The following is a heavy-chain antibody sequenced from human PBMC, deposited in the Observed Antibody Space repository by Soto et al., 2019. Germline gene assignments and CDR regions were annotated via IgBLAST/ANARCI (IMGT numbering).Heavy chain of an antibody. J-gene: IGHJ6*02. CDR3: ARVRCFNGLCHTADYGMDV. Sequence: GASVNVSCKASGDVLRSYGMNWGRQGPGQGLECMGWISLISGTTNYDKKFQGRVAITADESTDTAYMELSRLRSEDTAVYFCARVRCFNGLCHTADYGMDVWGQGTTVTVSS. CDR1: GDVLRSYG. CDR2: ISLISGTT. D-gene: IGHD2-8*01. V-gene: IGHV1-69*13.